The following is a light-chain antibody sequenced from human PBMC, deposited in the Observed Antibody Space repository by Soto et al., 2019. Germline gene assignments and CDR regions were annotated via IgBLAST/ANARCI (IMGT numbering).Light chain of an antibody. CDR2: DVN. CDR1: SSDVGGYNF. CDR3: SSYTSSGTVV. V-gene: IGLV2-14*01. J-gene: IGLJ2*01. Sequence: QSALTQPASVSGSPGQSITISCTGTSSDVGGYNFVSWFQQHPGKAPKLLIYDVNSRPSGVSDRFSGSKSGNTASLTISGLQAEDEADDYCSSYTSSGTVVFGGGTKVTVL.